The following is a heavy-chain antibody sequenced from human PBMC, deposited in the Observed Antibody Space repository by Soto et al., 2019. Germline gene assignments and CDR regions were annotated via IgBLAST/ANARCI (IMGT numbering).Heavy chain of an antibody. CDR3: AHRRGYSYGYVGWFDP. Sequence: QITLKESGPTLVKPTQTLTLTCTFSGFSLTTSGVGVGWIRQPPGRALEWLALIYWDDDKRYSPSLRSRLTINNDTSKNLVVLTLTNMDPVDTATYYSAHRRGYSYGYVGWFDPWGQGTLVTVSS. D-gene: IGHD5-18*01. CDR1: GFSLTTSGVG. J-gene: IGHJ5*02. V-gene: IGHV2-5*02. CDR2: IYWDDDK.